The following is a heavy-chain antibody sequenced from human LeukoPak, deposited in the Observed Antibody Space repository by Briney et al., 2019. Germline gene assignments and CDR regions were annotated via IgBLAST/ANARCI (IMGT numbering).Heavy chain of an antibody. J-gene: IGHJ4*02. CDR2: IHYTGST. CDR3: ARGDTVAARPGRFDY. V-gene: IGHV4-59*12. D-gene: IGHD6-6*01. Sequence: SETLSLTCTVSGGSINSYYWSWIRQPPGKGLECIGYIHYTGSTNYNPSLKSRVTISVDTSKNQFSLKLSSVTAADTAVYYCARGDTVAARPGRFDYWGQGTLVTVSS. CDR1: GGSINSYY.